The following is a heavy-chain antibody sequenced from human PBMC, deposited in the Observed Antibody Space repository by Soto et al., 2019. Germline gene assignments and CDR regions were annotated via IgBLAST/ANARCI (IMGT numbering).Heavy chain of an antibody. J-gene: IGHJ5*02. CDR1: GGSISSYY. D-gene: IGHD3-22*01. Sequence: SETLSLTCTVSGGSISSYYWSWIRQPPGKGLEWIGYIYYSGSTNYTPSLKSRVTISVDTSKNQFSLKLSSVTAADTAVYYCARPNYYDSSGNWFDPWGQGTLVTVSS. V-gene: IGHV4-59*08. CDR3: ARPNYYDSSGNWFDP. CDR2: IYYSGST.